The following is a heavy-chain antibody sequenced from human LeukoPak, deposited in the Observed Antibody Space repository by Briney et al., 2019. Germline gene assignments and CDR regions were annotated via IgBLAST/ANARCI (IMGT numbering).Heavy chain of an antibody. D-gene: IGHD3-16*01. V-gene: IGHV1-18*01. CDR2: ISAYNGNT. J-gene: IGHJ6*03. Sequence: ASVKVSCKASGYTFTSYGISWVRQAPGQGLEWMGWISAYNGNTNYAQKLQGRVTMNTDTSTSTAYMELRSLRSDDTAVYYCARSPTWRRYYYYMDVWGKGTTVTISS. CDR1: GYTFTSYG. CDR3: ARSPTWRRYYYYMDV.